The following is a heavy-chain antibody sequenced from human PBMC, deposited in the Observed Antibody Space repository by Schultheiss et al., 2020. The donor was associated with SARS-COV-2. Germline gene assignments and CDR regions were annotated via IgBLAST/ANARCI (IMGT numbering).Heavy chain of an antibody. Sequence: SGPTLVKPTQTLTLTCTFSGFSLTTSGVGVGWIRQPTGKALEWLAIIYWDDDKRYNPSLQSRLTSTKDTSKNQVVLTMTNMDPVDTATYYCAHHPNIRSEFDYWGQGTLVTVSS. V-gene: IGHV2-5*02. CDR1: GFSLTTSGVG. J-gene: IGHJ4*01. D-gene: IGHD4-17*01. CDR3: AHHPNIRSEFDY. CDR2: IYWDDDK.